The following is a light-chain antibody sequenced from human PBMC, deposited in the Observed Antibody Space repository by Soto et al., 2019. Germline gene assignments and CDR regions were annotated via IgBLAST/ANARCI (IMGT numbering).Light chain of an antibody. CDR2: GVT. J-gene: IGLJ1*01. V-gene: IGLV2-14*03. CDR3: CSYTSDLTPYV. CDR1: SSDIGGHDD. Sequence: QSVLTQPASVSGSPGQSITISCSGTSSDIGGHDDVSWYQQHPGKVPKLLLYGVTDRPSGVSDRFSGSKSGNVASLTISGLQAEDKADYYCCSYTSDLTPYVFGTGTKVTVL.